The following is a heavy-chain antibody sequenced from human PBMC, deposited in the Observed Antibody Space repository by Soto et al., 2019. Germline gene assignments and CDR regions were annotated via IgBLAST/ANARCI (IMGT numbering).Heavy chain of an antibody. Sequence: QVQLVQSGAEVKKPGSSVKVSCKASGGTFSSYAISWVRQAPGQGLEWMGGIIPIFGTANYAQKFQGRVTITPDEPTSTADMELSSLRSEDTAVYYCARESRYCSGGSCYFLPGIDYWGQGTLVTVSS. CDR2: IIPIFGTA. V-gene: IGHV1-69*05. D-gene: IGHD2-15*01. CDR1: GGTFSSYA. J-gene: IGHJ4*02. CDR3: ARESRYCSGGSCYFLPGIDY.